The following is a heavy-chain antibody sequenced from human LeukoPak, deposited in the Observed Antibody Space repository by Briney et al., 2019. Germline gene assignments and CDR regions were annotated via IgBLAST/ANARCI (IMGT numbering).Heavy chain of an antibody. CDR3: ARGVILTGYYRPLDY. J-gene: IGHJ4*02. V-gene: IGHV3-21*01. CDR1: GFTFSNYN. CDR2: ISTSSNYI. Sequence: GGSLRLSCAASGFTFSNYNMNWVRQAPGKGLEWVSSISTSSNYIYYADSVKGRFTISRDNAKNSLYLQMNSLRAEDTAVYYCARGVILTGYYRPLDYWGQGTLVTVST. D-gene: IGHD3-9*01.